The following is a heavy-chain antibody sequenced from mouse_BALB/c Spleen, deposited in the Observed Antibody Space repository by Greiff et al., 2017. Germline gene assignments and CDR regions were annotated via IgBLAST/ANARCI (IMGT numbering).Heavy chain of an antibody. CDR1: GYAFSSYW. J-gene: IGHJ2*01. D-gene: IGHD2-1*01. Sequence: VQLQQSGAELVRPGSSVKISCKASGYAFSSYWMNWVKQRPGQGLEWIGQIYPGDGDTNYNGKFKGKATLTADKSSSTAYMQLSSLTSEDSAVYFCARYGNHDLYYFDYWGQGTTLTVSS. CDR3: ARYGNHDLYYFDY. V-gene: IGHV1-80*01. CDR2: IYPGDGDT.